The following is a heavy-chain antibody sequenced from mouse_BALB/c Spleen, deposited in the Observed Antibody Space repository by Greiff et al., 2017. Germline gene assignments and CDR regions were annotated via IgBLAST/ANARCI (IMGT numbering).Heavy chain of an antibody. J-gene: IGHJ4*01. CDR2: INPSSGYT. V-gene: IGHV1-4*01. CDR3: APGNYVRYYARDY. D-gene: IGHD2-1*01. Sequence: QVQLQQSGAELARPGASVKMSCKASGYTFTSYTMHWVKQRHGQGLEWIGYINPSSGYTNYNQKFKDKATLTADKSSSTAYMKLSSLTSEDSAVYYCAPGNYVRYYARDYWGQGTSVTVSS. CDR1: GYTFTSYT.